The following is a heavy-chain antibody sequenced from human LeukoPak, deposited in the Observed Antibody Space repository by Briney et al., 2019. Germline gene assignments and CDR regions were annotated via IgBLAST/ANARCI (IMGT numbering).Heavy chain of an antibody. CDR1: GFTFDDYG. CDR2: INWNGGST. Sequence: RAGGSLRLSCAASGFTFDDYGMSWVRQAPGKGLEWVSGINWNGGSTGYADSVKGRFTISRDNSKNSLYLQMNSLRTEDTALYYCAKGVSSVLPYFDYWGQGTLVTVSS. V-gene: IGHV3-20*04. J-gene: IGHJ4*02. CDR3: AKGVSSVLPYFDY. D-gene: IGHD6-19*01.